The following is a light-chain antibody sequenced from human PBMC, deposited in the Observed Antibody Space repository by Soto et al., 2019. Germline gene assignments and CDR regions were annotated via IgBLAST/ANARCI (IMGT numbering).Light chain of an antibody. Sequence: QSALTHPASVYVSPGRSITISCAGTGSDVGGYNFVSWYQQHPGKAPKLMIYHVNARPSGVSHRFSGSRSGNTASLTISGLQAEDEADYYCSSYTSSSTYVFGTGTKVTVL. CDR3: SSYTSSSTYV. CDR2: HVN. CDR1: GSDVGGYNF. V-gene: IGLV2-14*03. J-gene: IGLJ1*01.